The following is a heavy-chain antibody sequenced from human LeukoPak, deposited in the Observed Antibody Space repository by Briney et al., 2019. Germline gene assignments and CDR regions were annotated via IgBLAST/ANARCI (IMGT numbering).Heavy chain of an antibody. CDR2: IIPILGIA. Sequence: SVKVSCKASGGTSSSYAISWVRQAPGQGLEWMGRIIPILGIANYAQKFQGRVTITADKSTSTAYMELSSLRSEDTAVYYCARDSFGVATTAGDYWGQGTLVTVSS. V-gene: IGHV1-69*04. J-gene: IGHJ4*02. CDR1: GGTSSSYA. D-gene: IGHD3-3*01. CDR3: ARDSFGVATTAGDY.